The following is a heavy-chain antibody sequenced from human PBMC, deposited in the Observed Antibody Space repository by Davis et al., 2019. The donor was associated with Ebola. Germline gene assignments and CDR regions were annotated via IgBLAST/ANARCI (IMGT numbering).Heavy chain of an antibody. CDR2: ISGSGGST. D-gene: IGHD3-10*01. CDR1: GFTFSNYA. CDR3: AKSIRGRPGNNWFDP. J-gene: IGHJ5*02. V-gene: IGHV3-23*01. Sequence: PGGSLRLSCAVSGFTFSNYAMNWVRQAPGKGLEWVSAISGSGGSTYYADSVKGRFTISRDNSRNTLYLQMNSLRAEDTALYYCAKSIRGRPGNNWFDPGAREPWSPSPQ.